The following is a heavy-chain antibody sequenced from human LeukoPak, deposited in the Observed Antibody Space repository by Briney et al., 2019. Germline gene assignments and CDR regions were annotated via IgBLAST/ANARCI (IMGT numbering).Heavy chain of an antibody. J-gene: IGHJ6*03. Sequence: GGSLRLSCAASGFTFSSYWMHWVRQAPGKGLVWVSRINTDGSSTSYADSVKGRFTISRDNSKNTLYLQMNSLRAEDTAVYYCARDGNWNYPPFYYMDVWGKGTTVTVSS. CDR1: GFTFSSYW. D-gene: IGHD1-7*01. V-gene: IGHV3-74*01. CDR3: ARDGNWNYPPFYYMDV. CDR2: INTDGSST.